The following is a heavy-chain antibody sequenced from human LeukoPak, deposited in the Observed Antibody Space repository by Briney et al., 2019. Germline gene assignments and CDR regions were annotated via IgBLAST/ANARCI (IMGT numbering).Heavy chain of an antibody. D-gene: IGHD5-18*01. CDR3: ARRGHGYGSPFDY. J-gene: IGHJ4*02. V-gene: IGHV3-66*04. Sequence: GGSPRLSCAASGFTVSSNYMNWVRQAPGKGLKWVSMIYPDGNTFYANSVKGRFTIPRDNSKNTLDLQMSSLRAEDTAVYFCARRGHGYGSPFDYWGQGTLVTVSS. CDR1: GFTVSSNY. CDR2: IYPDGNT.